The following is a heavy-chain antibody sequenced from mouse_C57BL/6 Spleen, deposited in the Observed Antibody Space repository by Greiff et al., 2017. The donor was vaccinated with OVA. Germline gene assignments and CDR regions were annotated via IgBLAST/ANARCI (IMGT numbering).Heavy chain of an antibody. CDR1: GFTFSDAW. Sequence: EVQRVESGGGLVQPGGSMKLSCAASGFTFSDAWMDWVRQSPEKGLEWVAEIRNKANNHATYYAESVKGRFTISRDDSKSSVYLQMNSLRAEDTGIYYCTRRGGAWFAYWGQGTLVTVSA. J-gene: IGHJ3*01. CDR3: TRRGGAWFAY. CDR2: IRNKANNHAT. D-gene: IGHD1-1*02. V-gene: IGHV6-6*01.